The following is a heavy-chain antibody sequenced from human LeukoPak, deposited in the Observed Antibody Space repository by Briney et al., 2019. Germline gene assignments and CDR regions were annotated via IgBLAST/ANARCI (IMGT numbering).Heavy chain of an antibody. D-gene: IGHD5-18*01. CDR1: GYTFTSYD. J-gene: IGHJ3*01. CDR2: MNPNSGNT. CDR3: ARVYRGYSYGYPDAFDV. V-gene: IGHV1-8*01. Sequence: ASVTVSCKASGYTFTSYDINWVRQAPGQGLEWMGWMNPNSGNTDYAQKFQGRVTMTRNTSISTAYMELSSLRSEDTAVYYCARVYRGYSYGYPDAFDVWGQGTMVTVSS.